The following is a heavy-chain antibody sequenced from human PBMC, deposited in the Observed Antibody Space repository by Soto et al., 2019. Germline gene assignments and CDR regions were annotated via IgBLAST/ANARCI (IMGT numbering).Heavy chain of an antibody. V-gene: IGHV3-30-3*01. J-gene: IGHJ6*02. CDR2: ISYDGSNK. CDR3: ARDRYSSRMGDYGMDV. Sequence: GGSLRLSCAASGFTFSSYAMHWVRQAPGKGLEWVAVISYDGSNKYYADSVKGRFTISRDNSKNTLYLQMNSLRAEDTAVYYCARDRYSSRMGDYGMDVWGQGTTVTVSS. CDR1: GFTFSSYA. D-gene: IGHD6-13*01.